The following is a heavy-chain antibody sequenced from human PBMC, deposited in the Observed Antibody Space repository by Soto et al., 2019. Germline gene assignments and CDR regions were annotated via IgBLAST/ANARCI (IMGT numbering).Heavy chain of an antibody. CDR3: VRQRGVMTDFAYFDS. CDR1: GFTFKTFV. D-gene: IGHD2-21*02. V-gene: IGHV3-48*02. J-gene: IGHJ4*02. Sequence: PGGSLRLSCAASGFTFKTFVMNWVRQAPGKGLEWVSYISGTTDTINFADSVRGRFTISRDNAKNSMFLQMDSLRDADTAVYYCVRQRGVMTDFAYFDSWGQGTLVTVSS. CDR2: ISGTTDTI.